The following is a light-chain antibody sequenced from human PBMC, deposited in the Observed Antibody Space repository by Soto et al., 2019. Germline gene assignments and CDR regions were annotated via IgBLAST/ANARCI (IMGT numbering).Light chain of an antibody. CDR2: AAS. CDR3: QQTYNTPWT. V-gene: IGKV1-39*01. CDR1: PSISTY. J-gene: IGKJ1*01. Sequence: IQLTQSPSSLSASVGDRVTITCRASPSISTYLNWYHQKPGKAPKLLIYAASSLQSGVPSRFSGSGSGTDFALTISSLQPEDFATYYCQQTYNTPWTFGQGTKVDIK.